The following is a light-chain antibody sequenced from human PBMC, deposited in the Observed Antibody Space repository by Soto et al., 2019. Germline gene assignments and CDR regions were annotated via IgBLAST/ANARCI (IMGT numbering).Light chain of an antibody. V-gene: IGKV3-15*01. CDR2: GAS. CDR3: QQYNNWPLT. J-gene: IGKJ4*01. Sequence: EIVMTQSPATLSVSPGERATLSCRASQSVSSNLAWNQQKPGPAPRLLIYGASTRATGIPARFSGSGSGTEFTLTISSLQSEDFAVYYCQQYNNWPLTFGGGTKVEIK. CDR1: QSVSSN.